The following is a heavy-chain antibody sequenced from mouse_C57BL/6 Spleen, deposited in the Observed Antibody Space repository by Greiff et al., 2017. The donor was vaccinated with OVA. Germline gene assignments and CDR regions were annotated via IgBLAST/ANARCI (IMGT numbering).Heavy chain of an antibody. J-gene: IGHJ4*01. CDR1: GYAFSSSW. Sequence: VQVVESGPELVKPGASVKISCKASGYAFSSSWMNWVKQRPGKGLEWIGRIYPGDGDTNYNGKFKGKATLTADKSSSTAYMQLSSLTSEDSAVYFCAREYYDYLYAMDYWGQGTSVTVSS. CDR3: AREYYDYLYAMDY. CDR2: IYPGDGDT. V-gene: IGHV1-82*01. D-gene: IGHD2-4*01.